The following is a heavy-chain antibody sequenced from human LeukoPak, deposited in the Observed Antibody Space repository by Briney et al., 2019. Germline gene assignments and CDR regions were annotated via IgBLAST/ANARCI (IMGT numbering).Heavy chain of an antibody. Sequence: GRSLRLSCAASGFTFDDYAMHWVRQAPGKGLEWVSGISWNSGSIGYADSVKGRFTISRDNAKNSLYLQMNSLRAEDMALYYCAKVSSGYSHAGDFDYWGQGTLVTVSS. D-gene: IGHD5-18*01. CDR2: ISWNSGSI. J-gene: IGHJ4*02. CDR3: AKVSSGYSHAGDFDY. V-gene: IGHV3-9*03. CDR1: GFTFDDYA.